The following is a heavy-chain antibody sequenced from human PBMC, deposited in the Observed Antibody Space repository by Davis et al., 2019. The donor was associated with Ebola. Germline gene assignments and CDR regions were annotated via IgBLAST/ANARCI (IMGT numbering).Heavy chain of an antibody. Sequence: SETLSLTCTVSGGSISSYYWSWIRQPPGKGLEWIGYIYYSGSTNYNPSLKSRVTISVDTSKNQFSLKLSSVTAADTAVYYCARRRITMILSEDDAFDIWGQGTMVTVSS. D-gene: IGHD3-22*01. V-gene: IGHV4-59*08. J-gene: IGHJ3*02. CDR1: GGSISSYY. CDR2: IYYSGST. CDR3: ARRRITMILSEDDAFDI.